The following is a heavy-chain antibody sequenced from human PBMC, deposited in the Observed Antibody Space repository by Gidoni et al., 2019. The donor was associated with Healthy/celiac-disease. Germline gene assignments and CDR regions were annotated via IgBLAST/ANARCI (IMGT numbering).Heavy chain of an antibody. CDR3: AKDLSIAAAGDY. V-gene: IGHV3-30*18. CDR2: ISYDGSNK. CDR1: GFTFSSYG. J-gene: IGHJ4*02. Sequence: QVQLVASGGGVVQPGRSLRLSCAASGFTFSSYGMHWVRQAPGKGLEWVAVISYDGSNKYYADSVKGRFTISRDNSKNTLYLQMNSLRAEDTAVYYCAKDLSIAAAGDYWGQGTLVTVSS. D-gene: IGHD6-13*01.